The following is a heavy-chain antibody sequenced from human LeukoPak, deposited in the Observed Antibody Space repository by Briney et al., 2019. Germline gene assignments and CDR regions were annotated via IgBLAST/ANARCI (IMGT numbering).Heavy chain of an antibody. Sequence: RPGGSLRLSCAASGFTFDDYGMSWVRQAPGKGLEWVSGINWNGGSTGYADSVKGRFTISRDNAKNSLYLQMNSLRAEDTALYYCARVGFGGTRFHFDYWGQGTLVTVSS. CDR2: INWNGGST. J-gene: IGHJ4*02. V-gene: IGHV3-20*04. D-gene: IGHD2-15*01. CDR1: GFTFDDYG. CDR3: ARVGFGGTRFHFDY.